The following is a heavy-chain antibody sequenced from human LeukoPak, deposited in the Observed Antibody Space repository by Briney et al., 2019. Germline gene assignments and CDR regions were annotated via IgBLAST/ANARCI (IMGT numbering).Heavy chain of an antibody. Sequence: ASVKVSCKASGYTFTGYYMHWVRQAPGQGLEWMGWINPNSGGTNYAQKFQGRVTMTRDTSISTAYMELSRLRSDDTAVYYCARDRYGDGFAHFDYWGQGALGTVSS. D-gene: IGHD5-24*01. V-gene: IGHV1-2*02. CDR2: INPNSGGT. J-gene: IGHJ4*02. CDR1: GYTFTGYY. CDR3: ARDRYGDGFAHFDY.